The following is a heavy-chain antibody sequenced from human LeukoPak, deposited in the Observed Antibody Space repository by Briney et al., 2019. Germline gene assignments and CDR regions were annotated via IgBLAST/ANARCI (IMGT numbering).Heavy chain of an antibody. D-gene: IGHD3-9*01. CDR3: ARHYDILTGIDY. CDR1: GGSISSYY. V-gene: IGHV4-4*07. CDR2: IYTSGST. Sequence: SETLSLTCTVSGGSISSYYWSWIRQPAGKGLEWIGRIYTSGSTNYNPSLKSRVTISVDTSKNQFSLKLNSVTAADTAVYYCARHYDILTGIDYWGQGTLVTVSS. J-gene: IGHJ4*02.